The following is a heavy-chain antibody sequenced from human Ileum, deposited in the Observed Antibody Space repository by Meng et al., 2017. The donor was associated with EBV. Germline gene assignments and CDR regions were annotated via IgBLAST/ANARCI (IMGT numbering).Heavy chain of an antibody. V-gene: IGHV4-39*01. J-gene: IGHJ5*02. CDR2: IYHTGGT. Sequence: QLHLQESDPGLVKPSATLSLTCSVSGGSITSYSYYWGWIRQPPGKGLEWIATIYHTGGTYYNPSLKSRVTISVDTSKNEFSLKVTSVTAADTALYYCARRDTAWFDPWGRGTLVTVSS. CDR3: ARRDTAWFDP. CDR1: GGSITSYSYY. D-gene: IGHD2-21*02.